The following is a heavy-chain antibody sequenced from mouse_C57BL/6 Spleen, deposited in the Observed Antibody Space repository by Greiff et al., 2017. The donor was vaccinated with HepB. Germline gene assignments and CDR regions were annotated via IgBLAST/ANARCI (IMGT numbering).Heavy chain of an antibody. CDR2: TNPTNGRT. J-gene: IGHJ2*01. CDR1: GYTFTSYW. Sequence: QVQLQQPGAELVKAGASVKMSCKASGYTFTSYWMHWVKQRLGQGLEWFAETNPTNGRTYYNEKFKSKATLTVDKSTSTAYMLLSGPTFEDSAVYYCARIKEIVATYFDYGDRGPTLTVSS. CDR3: ARIKEIVATYFDY. D-gene: IGHD1-1*01. V-gene: IGHV1S81*02.